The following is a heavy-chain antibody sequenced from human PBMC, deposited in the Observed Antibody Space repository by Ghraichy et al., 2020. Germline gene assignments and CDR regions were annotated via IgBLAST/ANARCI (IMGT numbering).Heavy chain of an antibody. CDR3: ARYRLEDAFDI. Sequence: GSLRLSCAASGFTVSSNYMSWVRQAPGKGLEWVSVIYSGGSTYYADSVKGRFTISRDNSKNTLYLQMNSLRAEDTAVYYCARYRLEDAFDIWGQGTMVTVSS. CDR2: IYSGGST. V-gene: IGHV3-66*01. J-gene: IGHJ3*02. CDR1: GFTVSSNY. D-gene: IGHD1-1*01.